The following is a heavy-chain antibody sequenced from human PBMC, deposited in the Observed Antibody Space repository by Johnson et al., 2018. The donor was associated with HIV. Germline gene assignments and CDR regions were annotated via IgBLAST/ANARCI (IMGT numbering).Heavy chain of an antibody. CDR1: GFTFNDYG. CDR3: AREGRRDAFDI. Sequence: QVQLVESGGGVVQPGRSLRLSCAASGFTFNDYGMHWVRQAPGKGLEWVAVISYDGSNQYYADSVKGRFTISRDISKNTLYLQMSSLRAEDTAVYYCAREGRRDAFDIWGQGTMVTVSS. J-gene: IGHJ3*02. V-gene: IGHV3-30*03. CDR2: ISYDGSNQ.